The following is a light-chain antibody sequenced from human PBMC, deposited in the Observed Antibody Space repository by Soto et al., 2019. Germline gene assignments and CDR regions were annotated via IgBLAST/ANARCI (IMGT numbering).Light chain of an antibody. J-gene: IGKJ4*01. CDR1: RSLLHSNGYNY. Sequence: EIVMTQSPLSLPVTPGEPASISCRSSRSLLHSNGYNYLDWYLQKPGQSPQLLIYLGSNRSSGVPDRFSGSGSGTDFTLKISRVEVEDVGIYYCMQALQTPRTFGGGTKVEIK. CDR2: LGS. V-gene: IGKV2-28*01. CDR3: MQALQTPRT.